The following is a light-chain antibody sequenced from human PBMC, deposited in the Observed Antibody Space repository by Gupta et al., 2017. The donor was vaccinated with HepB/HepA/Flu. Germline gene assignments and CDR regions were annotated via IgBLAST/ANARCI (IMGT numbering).Light chain of an antibody. V-gene: IGKV3-11*01. CDR3: QQLNN. CDR1: ESITNY. Sequence: IVLTQSPATLSLSPGERASLSCRASESITNYLAGHQQKPGQAPRLRISEASNRATGIKDRFNGSGSGTDFTRTCSSIGPEDCEVYDGQQLNNFGQGTRLDIK. J-gene: IGKJ5*01. CDR2: EAS.